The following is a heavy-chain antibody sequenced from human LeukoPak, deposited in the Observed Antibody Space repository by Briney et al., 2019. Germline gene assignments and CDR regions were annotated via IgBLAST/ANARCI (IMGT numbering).Heavy chain of an antibody. CDR3: ARDRPIVVVVAATRLGAFDI. V-gene: IGHV3-21*01. CDR1: GFTFSSYS. J-gene: IGHJ3*02. CDR2: ISSSSSYI. Sequence: PGGSLRLSCAASGFTFSSYSMNWVRQAPGKGLERVSSISSSSSYIYYADSVKGRFTVSRDNAKNSLYLQMNSLIAEDTASSYFARDRPIVVVVAATRLGAFDIWGQGTMVTVSS. D-gene: IGHD2-15*01.